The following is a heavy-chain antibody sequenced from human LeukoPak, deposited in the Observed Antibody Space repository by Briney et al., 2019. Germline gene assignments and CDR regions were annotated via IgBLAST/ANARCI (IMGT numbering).Heavy chain of an antibody. Sequence: PGGSLRLSCAASGFTVSSNYMSWVRQAPGKGLEWVSVIYSGGSTYHADSVKGRFTISRDNSKDTLYLQMNSLRAEDTAVYYCARGVRYFDWAIHYYYYYMDVWGKGTTVTISS. CDR1: GFTVSSNY. D-gene: IGHD3-9*01. CDR2: IYSGGST. J-gene: IGHJ6*03. V-gene: IGHV3-66*01. CDR3: ARGVRYFDWAIHYYYYYMDV.